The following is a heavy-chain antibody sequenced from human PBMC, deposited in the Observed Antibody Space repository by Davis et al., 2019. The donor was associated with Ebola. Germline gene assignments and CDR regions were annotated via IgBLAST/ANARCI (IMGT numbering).Heavy chain of an antibody. Sequence: GESLKISCAASGFTFSDYYMSWIRQAPGKGLEWVSYISGSGSTIYYADSVKGRFTISRDSARNSLYLQMNSLRAEDTAVYYCARDWDNWIPFDYWGQGTLVTVSS. CDR1: GFTFSDYY. CDR3: ARDWDNWIPFDY. J-gene: IGHJ4*02. V-gene: IGHV3-11*01. CDR2: ISGSGSTI. D-gene: IGHD1-20*01.